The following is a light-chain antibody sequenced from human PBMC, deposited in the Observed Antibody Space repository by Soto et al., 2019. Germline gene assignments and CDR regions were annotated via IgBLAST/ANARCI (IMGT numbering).Light chain of an antibody. J-gene: IGLJ2*01. V-gene: IGLV2-23*01. Sequence: QYALTQPASVSGSPGQSITISCTGTSSDVGSYNLVSWYQQYPGKAPKLMIHEGSKRPSGVSNRFSGSKSGNTASLTISGLQAEDEADYYCCSYSDTSTLVFGGGTKLTVL. CDR3: CSYSDTSTLV. CDR1: SSDVGSYNL. CDR2: EGS.